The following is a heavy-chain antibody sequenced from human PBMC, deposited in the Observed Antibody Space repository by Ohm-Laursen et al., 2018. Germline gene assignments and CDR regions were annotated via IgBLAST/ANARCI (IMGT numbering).Heavy chain of an antibody. V-gene: IGHV3-23*01. CDR2: TSGSDGTT. D-gene: IGHD4-23*01. Sequence: GSLRLSCSASGFTFNNYAMSWVRQAPGKGLEWVSATSGSDGTTYYADSVKGRFTISRDNSKNTLYLQMNSLRDDDTAVYYCARGHYGANSYSIFDYWGQGTLVTVSS. CDR3: ARGHYGANSYSIFDY. CDR1: GFTFNNYA. J-gene: IGHJ4*02.